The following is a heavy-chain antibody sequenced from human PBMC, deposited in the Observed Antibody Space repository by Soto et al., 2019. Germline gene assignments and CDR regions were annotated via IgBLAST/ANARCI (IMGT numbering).Heavy chain of an antibody. V-gene: IGHV3-30-3*01. D-gene: IGHD2-21*01. Sequence: QVQLAESGGGVVQPGRSLRLSCVVSGFTSSNYDIHWVRQAPGKGLEWLAMISYDGTNEYYTDSVKGRFTISRDNSKNTLYLQINSLGAEETAVYYCSRGIKGGLDAWGQGTLVTVSS. CDR3: SRGIKGGLDA. J-gene: IGHJ5*02. CDR2: ISYDGTNE. CDR1: GFTSSNYD.